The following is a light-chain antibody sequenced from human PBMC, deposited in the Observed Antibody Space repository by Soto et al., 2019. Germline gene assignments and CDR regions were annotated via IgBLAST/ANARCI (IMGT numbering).Light chain of an antibody. CDR3: QQYNNWPPGFT. J-gene: IGKJ4*01. Sequence: EIVMTQSSATLSVSPGERATLSCRASQSVSSNLAWYQQKPGQAPRLLIYGASTRATGIPARFSGSGSGTEFTLTISSLQSEDFAVYYCQQYNNWPPGFTFGGGTKVDIK. CDR1: QSVSSN. CDR2: GAS. V-gene: IGKV3-15*01.